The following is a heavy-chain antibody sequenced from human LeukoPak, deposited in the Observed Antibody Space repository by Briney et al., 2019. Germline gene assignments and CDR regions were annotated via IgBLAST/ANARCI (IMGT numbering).Heavy chain of an antibody. CDR2: ISSSSSYI. V-gene: IGHV3-21*01. Sequence: PGGSLRLSCAASGFTFSSYSMNWVRQAPGKGLEWVSSISSSSSYIYYADSVKGRFTISRDNAKNSLYLQMNSLRAEDTAVYYCARTFGDQYYLDYWGQGTLVTVSS. J-gene: IGHJ4*02. CDR1: GFTFSSYS. CDR3: ARTFGDQYYLDY. D-gene: IGHD3-10*01.